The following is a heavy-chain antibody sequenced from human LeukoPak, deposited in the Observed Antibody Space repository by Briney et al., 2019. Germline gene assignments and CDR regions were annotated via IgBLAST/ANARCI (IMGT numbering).Heavy chain of an antibody. Sequence: XDGSNKYYGDSVQGRFTISRGNSKNTLYLQMNSLRAEDTAVYYCASDGRYGDSGYYYNGMDVWGQGTTVTVYS. CDR2: XDGSNK. CDR3: ASDGRYGDSGYYYNGMDV. J-gene: IGHJ6*02. V-gene: IGHV3-33*01. D-gene: IGHD2-21*02.